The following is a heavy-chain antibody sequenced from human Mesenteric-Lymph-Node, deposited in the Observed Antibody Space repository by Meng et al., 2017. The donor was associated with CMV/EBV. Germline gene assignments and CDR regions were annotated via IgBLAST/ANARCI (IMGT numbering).Heavy chain of an antibody. CDR2: IYNTGST. CDR1: GDSISSSRYY. CDR3: ARGRAAGWYLPAPL. Sequence: SETLSLTCTVSGDSISSSRYYWGWIRQTPGKGLEWIASIYNTGSTYENPSLKSRVTISVDKSRNQFSLKLTSVTAADTAVYYCARGRAAGWYLPAPLWGQGTLVTVSS. D-gene: IGHD6-19*01. J-gene: IGHJ4*02. V-gene: IGHV4-39*07.